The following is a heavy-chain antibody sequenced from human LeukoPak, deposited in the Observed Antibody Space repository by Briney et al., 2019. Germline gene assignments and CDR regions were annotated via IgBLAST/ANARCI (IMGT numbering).Heavy chain of an antibody. D-gene: IGHD6-19*01. V-gene: IGHV3-30*03. CDR3: AREAPPGYSSGLDY. CDR1: GFTFSSYG. Sequence: GGSLRLSCAASGFTFSSYGMHWVRQAPGKGLEWVAVISSDGSNKYYADSVKGRLTISRDNSKNTLNLQMNSLRAEDTAVYYCAREAPPGYSSGLDYWGQGTLVTVSS. J-gene: IGHJ4*02. CDR2: ISSDGSNK.